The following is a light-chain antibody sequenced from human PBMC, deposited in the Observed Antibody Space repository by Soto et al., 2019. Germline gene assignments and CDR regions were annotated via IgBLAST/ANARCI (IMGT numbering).Light chain of an antibody. V-gene: IGLV2-8*01. CDR1: SSDIGGYNY. CDR2: EVS. CDR3: SSYAGSNNYV. J-gene: IGLJ1*01. Sequence: QSALTPPPPASRSPGQSVTISCTGTSSDIGGYNYVSWYQQHPGKAPKLMIYEVSKRPSGVPDRFSGSKSGNTASLTVSGLQAEDEADYYCSSYAGSNNYVFGSGTKVTVL.